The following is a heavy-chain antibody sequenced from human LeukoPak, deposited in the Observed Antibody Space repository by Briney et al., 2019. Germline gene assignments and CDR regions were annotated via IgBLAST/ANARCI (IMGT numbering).Heavy chain of an antibody. Sequence: GASVKVSCKASGGTFSSYAISWVRQAPGQGLEWMGGIIPIFGTANYAQKFQGRVTITADESTSTAYMELSSLRSEDTAVYYCATSVEVVIAIKWFDYWGQGTLVTVSS. CDR3: ATSVEVVIAIKWFDY. CDR1: GGTFSSYA. CDR2: IIPIFGTA. V-gene: IGHV1-69*13. D-gene: IGHD2-21*01. J-gene: IGHJ4*02.